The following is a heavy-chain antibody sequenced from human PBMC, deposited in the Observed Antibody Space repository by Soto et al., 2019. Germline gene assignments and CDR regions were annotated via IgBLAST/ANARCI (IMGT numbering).Heavy chain of an antibody. D-gene: IGHD3-22*01. CDR3: ARWSSGYYWWFEP. Sequence: EVQLVESGGGLVQPGGSLRLSCAASGFTFSSYWMSWVRQAPGKGLEWVANIKQDGSEKYYVDSVKGRFTISRDNAKNSLYLQMNSLRSEDTAVYYCARWSSGYYWWFEPWGQGTLVTVSS. J-gene: IGHJ5*02. CDR1: GFTFSSYW. V-gene: IGHV3-7*01. CDR2: IKQDGSEK.